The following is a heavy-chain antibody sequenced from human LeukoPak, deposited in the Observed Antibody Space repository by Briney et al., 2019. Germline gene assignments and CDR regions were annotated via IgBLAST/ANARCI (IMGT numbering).Heavy chain of an antibody. CDR3: AKGTTMVRGRAFDI. D-gene: IGHD3-10*01. Sequence: LAGGSLRLSCAASGFTFSSYWMSWVRQAPGKGLEWVANIKQDGSEKYYVDSVKGRFTISRDNAKNSLYLQMNSLRAEDTAVYYCAKGTTMVRGRAFDIWGQGTMVTVSS. CDR2: IKQDGSEK. V-gene: IGHV3-7*03. CDR1: GFTFSSYW. J-gene: IGHJ3*02.